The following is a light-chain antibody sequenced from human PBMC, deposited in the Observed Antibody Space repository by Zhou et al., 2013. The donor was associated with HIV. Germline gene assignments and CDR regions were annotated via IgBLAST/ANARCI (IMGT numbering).Light chain of an antibody. CDR1: QGISSS. V-gene: IGKV1-NL1*01. J-gene: IGKJ1*01. CDR2: TAS. CDR3: LQHNSLPQT. Sequence: DIQMTQSPSSLSASVGDRVTITCRASQGISSSLAWYQQKPGKAPKLLLYTASKLQSGVPSRFSGSGSGTDYTLTISSLQPEDFATYYCLQHNSLPQTFGQGTKVEIK.